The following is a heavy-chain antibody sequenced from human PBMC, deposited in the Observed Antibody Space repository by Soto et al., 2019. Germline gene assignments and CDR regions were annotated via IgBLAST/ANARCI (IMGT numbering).Heavy chain of an antibody. V-gene: IGHV5-51*01. CDR2: IYPSDSDT. CDR3: ARAANTVADHFDL. Sequence: ASLKISCQVSGYTFTIYWIGWVRQMPGKGLEWMGIIYPSDSDTRYSPSFQGQVTISADQAINTAYLQWDSLKASDTAIYYCARAANTVADHFDLCGQGPPGTVSS. CDR1: GYTFTIYW. D-gene: IGHD5-12*01. J-gene: IGHJ4*02.